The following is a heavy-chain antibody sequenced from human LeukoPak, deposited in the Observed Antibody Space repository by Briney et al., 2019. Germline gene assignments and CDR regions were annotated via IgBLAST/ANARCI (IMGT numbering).Heavy chain of an antibody. Sequence: SVTVSCKASGGTFSSYAISWVRQAPGQGLEWMGGIIPIFGTANYAQKFQGRVTITADESTSTAYMELSSLRSEDTAVYYCARDGPTVTNNWFDPWGQGTLVTVSS. CDR2: IIPIFGTA. D-gene: IGHD4-17*01. J-gene: IGHJ5*02. CDR3: ARDGPTVTNNWFDP. V-gene: IGHV1-69*13. CDR1: GGTFSSYA.